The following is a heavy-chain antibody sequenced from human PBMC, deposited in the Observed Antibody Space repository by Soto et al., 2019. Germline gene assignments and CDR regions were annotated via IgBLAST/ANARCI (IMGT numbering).Heavy chain of an antibody. J-gene: IGHJ3*02. CDR3: ARGPRIWNCLYI. Sequence: QVHLIQSGAELTTPGSSVKVSCNASGDTFSSYSITWLRQAPGQRLEWMGGIIPIFAKPTYAQKFKGRFAITADDSTITFYLELASLTSEDTAVYYCARGPRIWNCLYIWGQGTPVTVSS. D-gene: IGHD1-7*01. CDR1: GDTFSSYS. V-gene: IGHV1-69*01. CDR2: IIPIFAKP.